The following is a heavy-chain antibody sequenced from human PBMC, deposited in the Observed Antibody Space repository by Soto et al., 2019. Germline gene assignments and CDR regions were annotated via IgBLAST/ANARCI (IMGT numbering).Heavy chain of an antibody. D-gene: IGHD3-22*01. Sequence: QLQLQESGPGLVKPSETLSLTCTVSGGSISSSSYYWGWIRQPPGKGLEWIGSSYYSGSTYYNPSLKSRVTISVDTYKNQFSLKLSSVTAADTAVYYCARRITMKGFDDWGQGTLVTVSS. V-gene: IGHV4-39*01. CDR1: GGSISSSSYY. CDR3: ARRITMKGFDD. J-gene: IGHJ4*02. CDR2: SYYSGST.